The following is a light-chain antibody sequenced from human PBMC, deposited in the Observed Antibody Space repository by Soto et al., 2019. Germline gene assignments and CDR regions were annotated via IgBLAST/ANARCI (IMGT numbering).Light chain of an antibody. J-gene: IGKJ4*01. V-gene: IGKV3-20*01. CDR3: QQYGNSPFT. CDR1: QSVSSSY. Sequence: EIVLTQSPGTLSLSPGERATLSCRASQSVSSSYLAWYRQKPGQAPRLLIHGATSRATGIPDRVSGSGSGTDFTLTISRLEPEDFAVYYCQQYGNSPFTFGGGTKVEIK. CDR2: GAT.